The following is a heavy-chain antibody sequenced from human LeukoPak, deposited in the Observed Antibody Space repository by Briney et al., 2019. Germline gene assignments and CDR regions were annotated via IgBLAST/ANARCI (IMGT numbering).Heavy chain of an antibody. CDR3: AKYSSGWYSGDDY. V-gene: IGHV3-23*01. CDR1: GFTFSSYV. CDR2: IGGSGGST. D-gene: IGHD6-19*01. J-gene: IGHJ4*02. Sequence: PGGSLRLSCAASGFTFSSYVMSWARQAPGKGLEWVSGIGGSGGSTYYADSVKGRFTISRDNSKNTLYLQMNSLRGEDTAVYYCAKYSSGWYSGDDYWGQGTLVTVSS.